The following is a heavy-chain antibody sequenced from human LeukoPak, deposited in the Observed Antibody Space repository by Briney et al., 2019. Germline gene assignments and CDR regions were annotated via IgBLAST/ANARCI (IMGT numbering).Heavy chain of an antibody. D-gene: IGHD3-16*01. V-gene: IGHV4-39*01. Sequence: SETLSLTCSVSGGSISSESYYWGWIRQSRAGGLDWIGNAFYSGRAYYNPSLKSRVTISVDTSKSQFSLKVTSAIAADTAVYYCAGSFGAATGSLDYWGQGILVTVSS. CDR2: AFYSGRA. CDR1: GGSISSESYY. CDR3: AGSFGAATGSLDY. J-gene: IGHJ4*02.